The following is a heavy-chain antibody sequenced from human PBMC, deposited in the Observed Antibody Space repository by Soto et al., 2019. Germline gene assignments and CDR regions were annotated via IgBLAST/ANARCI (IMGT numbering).Heavy chain of an antibody. D-gene: IGHD3-16*01. Sequence: KASETLSLTCAVSGGSFSGYYWTWIRQAPGKGLEWIGEINHSGTTNYIPSLKSRVSLSVDTSKNLFSLKLTSVTAADTGVYFCARGRRWGQSEKGLDSWGQGTLVTVSS. CDR1: GGSFSGYY. CDR2: INHSGTT. V-gene: IGHV4-34*01. CDR3: ARGRRWGQSEKGLDS. J-gene: IGHJ4*02.